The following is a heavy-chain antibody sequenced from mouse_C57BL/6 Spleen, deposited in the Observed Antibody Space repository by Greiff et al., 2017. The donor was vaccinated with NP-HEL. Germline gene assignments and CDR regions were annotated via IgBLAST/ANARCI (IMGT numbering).Heavy chain of an antibody. D-gene: IGHD2-1*01. CDR1: GFSLTSYG. Sequence: VHLVESGPGLVQPSQSLSITCTVSGFSLTSYGVHWVRQSPGKGLEWLGVIWSGGSTDYNAAFISRLSISKDNSKSQVFFKMNSLHADDTAIYYCAGYGNFAWFAYWGQGTLVTVSA. CDR3: AGYGNFAWFAY. V-gene: IGHV2-2*01. J-gene: IGHJ3*01. CDR2: IWSGGST.